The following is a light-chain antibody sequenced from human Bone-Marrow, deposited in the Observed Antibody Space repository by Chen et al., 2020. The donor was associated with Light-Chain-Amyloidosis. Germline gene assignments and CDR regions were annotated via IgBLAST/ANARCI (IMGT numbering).Light chain of an antibody. CDR1: SGHSRYA. V-gene: IGLV4-69*01. Sequence: QIVLTQSPSASASLGASVRLPCTLTSGHSRYAIAWHHQPPKKGPRYLMKVKSDGSHIKGDGIPDRFSGSSSGTERYLTISSLRSEDEGDYFCQTWATGIPWVFGGGTKLTV. J-gene: IGLJ3*02. CDR2: VKSDGSH. CDR3: QTWATGIPWV.